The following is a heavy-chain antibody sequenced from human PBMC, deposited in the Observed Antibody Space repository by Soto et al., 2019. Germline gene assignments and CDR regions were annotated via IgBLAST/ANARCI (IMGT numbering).Heavy chain of an antibody. CDR1: GYTFSNYY. Sequence: QVQLVQSGAEVKKPGASVKVSCKASGYTFSNYYIHWVRQAPGQGLEWMGIINPNGGSTTYAQKFQGRVTMTRDTSTSTVYMELSSLTSEDTALYYCAGDGWFSALRIPSGLDVWGQGTTVTVSS. CDR2: INPNGGST. D-gene: IGHD3-3*01. V-gene: IGHV1-46*01. CDR3: AGDGWFSALRIPSGLDV. J-gene: IGHJ6*02.